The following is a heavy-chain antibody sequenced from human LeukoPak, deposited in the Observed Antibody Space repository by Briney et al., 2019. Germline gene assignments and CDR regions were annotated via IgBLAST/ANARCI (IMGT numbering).Heavy chain of an antibody. V-gene: IGHV3-33*01. J-gene: IGHJ4*02. D-gene: IGHD3-22*01. CDR3: ARARNNYDRSGYSALDY. CDR2: LWYDGTNK. Sequence: GGSLRLSCAASEFSFSTYGMHWVRQAPGKGLQWVASLWYDGTNKYRADSVKGRFTISRDNSQSTLYLQMNSLRAEDTAVYYCARARNNYDRSGYSALDYSGQGTLVTVSS. CDR1: EFSFSTYG.